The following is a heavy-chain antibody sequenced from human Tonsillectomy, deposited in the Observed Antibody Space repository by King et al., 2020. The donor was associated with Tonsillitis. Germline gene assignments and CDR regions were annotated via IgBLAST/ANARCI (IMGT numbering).Heavy chain of an antibody. CDR2: LNSISVAF. CDR3: VRPTVHGSGFDF. D-gene: IGHD3-10*01. J-gene: IGHJ4*02. Sequence: VQLVESGGGVVQPGGSLRLSCAASGFTFQDYDMHWIRQAPGRGLEWVSGLNSISVAFDYGDSVKGRFTVSRDNARKSLYLQMNSLRHEDTAIYYCVRPTVHGSGFDFWGQGTLVTVSS. CDR1: GFTFQDYD. V-gene: IGHV3-9*01.